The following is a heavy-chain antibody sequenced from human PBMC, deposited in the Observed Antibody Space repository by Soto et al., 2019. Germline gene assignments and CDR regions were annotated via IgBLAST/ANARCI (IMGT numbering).Heavy chain of an antibody. J-gene: IGHJ4*02. D-gene: IGHD2-2*01. Sequence: QLQLQESGPGLVKPSETLSLTCTVSGGSISSSSYYWGWIRQPPGKGLEWIGSIYYSGSTYYNPSLKSRVTISVDTSKNQFSLKVSSVTAADTAVYYCATTGVVPAAYADDYWGQGTLVTVSS. CDR3: ATTGVVPAAYADDY. CDR1: GGSISSSSYY. CDR2: IYYSGST. V-gene: IGHV4-39*01.